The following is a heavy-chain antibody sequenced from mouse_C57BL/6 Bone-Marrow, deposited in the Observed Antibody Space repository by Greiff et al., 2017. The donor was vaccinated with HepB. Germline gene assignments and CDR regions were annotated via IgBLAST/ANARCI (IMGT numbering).Heavy chain of an antibody. J-gene: IGHJ4*01. V-gene: IGHV6-6*01. CDR1: GFTFSDAW. Sequence: EVKVEESGGGLVQPGGSMKLSCAASGFTFSDAWMDWVRQSPEKGLEWVAEIRNKANNHATYYAESVKGRFTISRDDSKRSVYLQMNSLRAEDTGIYYCTRENYYGPYAMDYWGQGTSVTVSS. CDR2: IRNKANNHAT. D-gene: IGHD1-1*01. CDR3: TRENYYGPYAMDY.